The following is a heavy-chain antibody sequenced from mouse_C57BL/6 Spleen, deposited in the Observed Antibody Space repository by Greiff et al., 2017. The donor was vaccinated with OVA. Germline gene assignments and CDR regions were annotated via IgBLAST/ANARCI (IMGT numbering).Heavy chain of an antibody. CDR3: AKFITTVVNAMDY. J-gene: IGHJ4*01. D-gene: IGHD1-1*01. CDR2: IYPRSGNT. V-gene: IGHV1-81*01. Sequence: LVESGAELARPGASVKLSCKASGYTFTSYGISWVKQRTGQGLEWIGEIYPRSGNTYYNEKFKGKATLTADKSSSTAYMELRSLTSEDSAVYFCAKFITTVVNAMDYWGQGTSVTVSS. CDR1: GYTFTSYG.